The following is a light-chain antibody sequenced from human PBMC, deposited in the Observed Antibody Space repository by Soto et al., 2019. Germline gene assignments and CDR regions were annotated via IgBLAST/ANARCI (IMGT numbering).Light chain of an antibody. J-gene: IGKJ1*01. V-gene: IGKV3-20*01. Sequence: EIVLTQSPGTLSLSPGERGTLSCRASQRFGSSNLAWYQQKPGQAPRLLIYSTSSRATGIPDRFSGSGSGTDFTLTISRLEPEDSALYYCHQYGRLPRTFGQGTQVEVK. CDR1: QRFGSSN. CDR3: HQYGRLPRT. CDR2: STS.